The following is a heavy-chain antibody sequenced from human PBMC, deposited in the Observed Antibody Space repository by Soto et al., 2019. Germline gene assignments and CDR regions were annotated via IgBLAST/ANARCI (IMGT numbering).Heavy chain of an antibody. CDR1: GGSISSSSYY. J-gene: IGHJ5*02. CDR2: IYATGST. CDR3: VRDGTKNFRDRFDP. V-gene: IGHV4-61*05. D-gene: IGHD1-1*01. Sequence: SETLSLTWTVSGGSISSSSYYWSWIRQPPGKGLEWIGYIYATGSTDYNPSLKSRITMSVDMSKRQFSLTLRSVTAADTAIYYCVRDGTKNFRDRFDPWGRRMLVTVCS.